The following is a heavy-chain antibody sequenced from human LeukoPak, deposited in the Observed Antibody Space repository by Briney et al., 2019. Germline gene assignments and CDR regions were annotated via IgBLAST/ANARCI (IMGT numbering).Heavy chain of an antibody. V-gene: IGHV5-51*01. CDR1: GYSFTSYW. J-gene: IGHJ4*02. CDR2: IYPGDSDT. D-gene: IGHD3-3*01. CDR3: ARLGVTIFGVADSPDY. Sequence: GKSLKISCRGSGYSFTSYWIGWVRQMPGKGLEWMWIIYPGDSDTRYSPSFQGQVTISADKSISTAYLQWSSLKASDTAMYYCARLGVTIFGVADSPDYWGQGTLVTVSS.